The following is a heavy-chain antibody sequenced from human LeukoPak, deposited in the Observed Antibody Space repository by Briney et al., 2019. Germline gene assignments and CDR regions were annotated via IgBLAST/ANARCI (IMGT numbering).Heavy chain of an antibody. CDR3: ARDRVGQQLVGRNYYYYYMDV. V-gene: IGHV4-39*07. D-gene: IGHD6-13*01. CDR1: GGSISSNDYY. Sequence: SETLSLTCTVSGGSISSNDYYWGWIRQPPGKGLEWIGCIYYSGSTYYKPSLKSRVTISVDTSKTQFSLKLSSVTAADTAVYYCARDRVGQQLVGRNYYYYYMDVWGKGTTVTISS. J-gene: IGHJ6*03. CDR2: IYYSGST.